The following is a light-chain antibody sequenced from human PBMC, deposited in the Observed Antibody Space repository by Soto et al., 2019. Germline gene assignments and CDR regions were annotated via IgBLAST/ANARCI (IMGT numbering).Light chain of an antibody. J-gene: IGKJ4*01. Sequence: EIVLTQSPATLSLSPGERATLSCRASQSVGSSLAWSQQKPGQAPRLLIYDVSNRATGIPARFSGSGSGTDFTLTISSLEPEDFAVYYCQQRSNWPLTFGGGTKVEIK. V-gene: IGKV3-11*01. CDR2: DVS. CDR1: QSVGSS. CDR3: QQRSNWPLT.